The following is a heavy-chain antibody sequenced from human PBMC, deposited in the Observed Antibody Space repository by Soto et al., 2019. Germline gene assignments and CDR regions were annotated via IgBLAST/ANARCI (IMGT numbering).Heavy chain of an antibody. CDR3: AKDQASGQGSFDS. V-gene: IGHV3-30*18. J-gene: IGHJ4*02. Sequence: LXFSCAASGFTFNIYVMHWFRQAPDKGLEWVALISYDGSNQYYADSVKGRFTISRDNSKNTLFLQMNSLRADDTAVYYCAKDQASGQGSFDSWGQGTLVTVSS. CDR2: ISYDGSNQ. CDR1: GFTFNIYV.